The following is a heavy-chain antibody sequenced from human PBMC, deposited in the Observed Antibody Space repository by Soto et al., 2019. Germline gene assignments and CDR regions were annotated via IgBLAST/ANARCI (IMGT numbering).Heavy chain of an antibody. J-gene: IGHJ4*02. CDR2: INYSGNT. D-gene: IGHD2-2*01. CDR1: VGSISGGGSY. V-gene: IGHV4-30-4*01. Sequence: PSETLSPTSSLSVGSISGGGSYMGSLRQPPGKGLEWIGYINYSGNTILNTSLRSRVTLSVDTSKNQFSLNLSSVTAADTAVYYCVRYCSTTKCPFDYWGQGTLVTVSS. CDR3: VRYCSTTKCPFDY.